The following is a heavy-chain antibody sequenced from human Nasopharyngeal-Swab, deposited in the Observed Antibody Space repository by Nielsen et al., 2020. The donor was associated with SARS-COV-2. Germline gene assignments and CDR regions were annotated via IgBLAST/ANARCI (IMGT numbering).Heavy chain of an antibody. J-gene: IGHJ3*02. CDR3: AALWVVTAKGPSAFDI. V-gene: IGHV1-58*02. CDR2: IVVGSGNT. CDR1: VFTFTSSS. Sequence: SVTVSCKASVFTFTSSSMQWVRQAPGQRLEWIGWIVVGSGNTNYAQKFQERVTITRDMSTSTAYMELSSLRSEDTAVYYCAALWVVTAKGPSAFDIWGQGTMVTVSS. D-gene: IGHD2-21*02.